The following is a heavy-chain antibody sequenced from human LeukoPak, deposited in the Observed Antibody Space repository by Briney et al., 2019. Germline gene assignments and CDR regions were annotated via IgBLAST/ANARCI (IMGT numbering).Heavy chain of an antibody. J-gene: IGHJ4*02. CDR3: ARGGFIGGAGVYFDY. CDR2: ISAYNGNT. D-gene: IGHD1-26*01. Sequence: ASVKVSCKASGYTFTSYGIFWVRQAPGQGLEWMGWISAYNGNTNYEQKLQGRVSMTTDTSTSTAYMCLRSLRSDDTAVYYCARGGFIGGAGVYFDYWGQGTLVTVSS. V-gene: IGHV1-18*01. CDR1: GYTFTSYG.